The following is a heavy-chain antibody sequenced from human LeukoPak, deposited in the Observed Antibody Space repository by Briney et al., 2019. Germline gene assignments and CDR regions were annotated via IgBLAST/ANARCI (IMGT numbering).Heavy chain of an antibody. D-gene: IGHD5-12*01. CDR2: ISYSGSTT. J-gene: IGHJ6*02. CDR1: GFTFTNFE. CDR3: ARSVATKSRYYYGMDV. Sequence: GGSLRLSCAASGFTFTNFEMNWVRQAPGKGLEWVSYISYSGSTTSYADSVKGRFTISRDNSKNTLYLQMNSLRAEDTAVYYCARSVATKSRYYYGMDVWGQGTTVTVSS. V-gene: IGHV3-48*03.